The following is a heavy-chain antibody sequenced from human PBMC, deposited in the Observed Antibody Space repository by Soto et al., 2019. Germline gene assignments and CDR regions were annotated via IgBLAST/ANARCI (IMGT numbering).Heavy chain of an antibody. J-gene: IGHJ4*02. CDR1: GGTFGSFV. V-gene: IGHV1-69*01. Sequence: VQVVQSGAEVRRPGSSVRVSCKASGGTFGSFVINWVRQAPGQGLEWMGGITPVFGTATYEQRFQGRVTITADESTETVYMEVRRLRVDDTAIYYCVRERTVDTSVYSHYFDLWGQGTLVSVST. CDR3: VRERTVDTSVYSHYFDL. CDR2: ITPVFGTA. D-gene: IGHD3-22*01.